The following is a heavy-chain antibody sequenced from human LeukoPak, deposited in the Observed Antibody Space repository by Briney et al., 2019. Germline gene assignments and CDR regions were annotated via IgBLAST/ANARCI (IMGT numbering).Heavy chain of an antibody. Sequence: ASVKVSCKASGGTLTSYAISWVRQAPGQGLEWMGRIIPTLGIANYAQKFQGRVTITADKSTSTSYMELSSLRSEDTAVYYCTGLTGTPLLAFDIWGQGTMVTVSS. CDR2: IIPTLGIA. CDR1: GGTLTSYA. J-gene: IGHJ3*02. V-gene: IGHV1-69*04. CDR3: TGLTGTPLLAFDI. D-gene: IGHD1-7*01.